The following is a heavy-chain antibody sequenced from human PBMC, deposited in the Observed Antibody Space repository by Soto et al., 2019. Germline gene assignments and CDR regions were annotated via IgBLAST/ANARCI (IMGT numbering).Heavy chain of an antibody. V-gene: IGHV3-48*02. D-gene: IGHD4-17*01. CDR2: ISSSSSTI. CDR1: GFTFSSYS. CDR3: ARDRSFYGGNYGKSRYGMAV. J-gene: IGHJ6*02. Sequence: PGGSLRLSCAASGFTFSSYSMNWVRQAPGKGLEWVSYISSSSSTIYYADSVKGRFTISRDNAKNSLYLQMNSLRDEDTAVYYCARDRSFYGGNYGKSRYGMAVWGQGNTVTVS.